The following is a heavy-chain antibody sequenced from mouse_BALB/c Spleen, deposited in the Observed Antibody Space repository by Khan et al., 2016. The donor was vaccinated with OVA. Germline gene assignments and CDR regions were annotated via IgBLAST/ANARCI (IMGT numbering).Heavy chain of an antibody. J-gene: IGHJ3*01. CDR3: AIRGDDYGRGAWFAY. CDR1: GFSLNTYS. Sequence: VELKESGPGLLQPSQSLSITCTVSGFSLNTYSVHWVRQSPGKGLEWLGVIWSAGSTDYNAAFISRLSINKDNSKSQVFFKMNSLQTNDTAIYYCAIRGDDYGRGAWFAYWGQGTLVTVSA. V-gene: IGHV2-2*02. CDR2: IWSAGST. D-gene: IGHD2-4*01.